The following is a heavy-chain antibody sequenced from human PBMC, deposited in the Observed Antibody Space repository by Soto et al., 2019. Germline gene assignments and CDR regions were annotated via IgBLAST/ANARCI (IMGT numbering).Heavy chain of an antibody. CDR3: ARSTVVAYYYGMDV. CDR2: IYYSGST. J-gene: IGHJ6*02. CDR1: GGPISSGGYY. V-gene: IGHV4-31*03. Sequence: SETLSLTCTVSGGPISSGGYYWSWIRQHPGKGLERIGYIYYSGSTYYNPSLKSRVTISVDTSKNQFSLKLSSVTAADTAVYYCARSTVVAYYYGMDVWGQGTTVTVSS. D-gene: IGHD2-15*01.